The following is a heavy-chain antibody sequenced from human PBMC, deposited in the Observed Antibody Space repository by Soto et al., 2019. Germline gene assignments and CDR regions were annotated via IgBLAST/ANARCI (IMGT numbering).Heavy chain of an antibody. V-gene: IGHV3-72*01. Sequence: GGSHRLCCAAFGVTFSDHYMDWVSEAPGKGQEWVGRTRNKANSYTTEYAASVKGRFTISRDDSKNSLYLQMNSLKTEDTAVYYCARGEWERPYYYYGMDVWGQGTTVTVSS. CDR1: GVTFSDHY. D-gene: IGHD1-26*01. J-gene: IGHJ6*02. CDR3: ARGEWERPYYYYGMDV. CDR2: TRNKANSYTT.